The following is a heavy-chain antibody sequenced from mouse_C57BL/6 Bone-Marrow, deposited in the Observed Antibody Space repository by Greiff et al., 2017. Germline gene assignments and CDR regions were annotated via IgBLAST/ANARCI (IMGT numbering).Heavy chain of an antibody. CDR1: GFNFTNYY. D-gene: IGHD1-1*01. V-gene: IGHV14-2*01. CDR2: IYPEDGDT. CDR3: ARKPGSSPYSYCDV. J-gene: IGHJ1*03. Sequence: VQLKESGAELVKPGASVKLSCTASGFNFTNYYMHWVKQRTEQGLEWIGRIYPEDGDTKYDQQFQGKATLTADTYSNTAYLQLRSLTSEDTAVFYWARKPGSSPYSYCDVWGTGTTVTVSS.